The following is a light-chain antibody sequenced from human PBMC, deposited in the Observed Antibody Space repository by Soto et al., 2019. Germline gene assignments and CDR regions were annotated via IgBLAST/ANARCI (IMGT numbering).Light chain of an antibody. V-gene: IGKV1-33*01. CDR3: QHYNNLPPFT. CDR2: GAS. CDR1: QDIRTS. Sequence: DIQITQSPSSLSASVGARVSITCQASQDIRTSLSWFQHKPGRAPRLLIYGASYLETGVPSRFRGSGSGTDFTFTITSLQPEDIATYYCQHYNNLPPFTFGPG. J-gene: IGKJ3*01.